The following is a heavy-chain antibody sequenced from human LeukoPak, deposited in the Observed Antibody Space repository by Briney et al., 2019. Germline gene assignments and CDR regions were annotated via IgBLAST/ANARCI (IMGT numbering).Heavy chain of an antibody. Sequence: GGSLGLSCAASGFTFSSYSMNWVRQAPGKGLEWVSSISSSSSYIYYADSVKGRFTISRDNAKNSLYLQMNSRRAEATAVYYCARDHLDAFDYWGQGTLVTVSS. V-gene: IGHV3-21*01. CDR2: ISSSSSYI. J-gene: IGHJ4*02. D-gene: IGHD1-1*01. CDR3: ARDHLDAFDY. CDR1: GFTFSSYS.